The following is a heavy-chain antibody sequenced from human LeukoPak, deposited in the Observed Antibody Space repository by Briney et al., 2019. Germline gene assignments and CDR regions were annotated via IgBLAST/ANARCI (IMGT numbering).Heavy chain of an antibody. D-gene: IGHD2-21*01. J-gene: IGHJ6*03. V-gene: IGHV4-59*12. CDR2: IYYSGGT. CDR1: GGAISPYY. Sequence: PSETLSLTCTVSGGAISPYYWSWIRQPPGKGLEWIGYIYYSGGTYYNPSLKSRVTISVDTSKNQFSLKLSSVTAADTAVYYCASSYCGGDCSQETYYYYMDVWGKGTTVTVSS. CDR3: ASSYCGGDCSQETYYYYMDV.